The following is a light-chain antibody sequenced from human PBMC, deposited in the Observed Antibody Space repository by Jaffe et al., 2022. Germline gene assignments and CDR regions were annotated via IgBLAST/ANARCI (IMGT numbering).Light chain of an antibody. CDR2: AAS. CDR3: QQLHIYPLT. Sequence: DIQLTQSPSFLSASVGDRVTITCRASQGISSYLAWIQQKPGKAPKLLIYAASTLQSGVPSRFSGSGSGTEFTLTISSLQPEDFATYYCQQLHIYPLTFGGGTRVEIK. V-gene: IGKV1-9*01. CDR1: QGISSY. J-gene: IGKJ4*01.